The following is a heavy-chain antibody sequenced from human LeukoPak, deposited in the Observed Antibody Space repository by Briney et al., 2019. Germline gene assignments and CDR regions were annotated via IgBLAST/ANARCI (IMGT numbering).Heavy chain of an antibody. V-gene: IGHV4-4*07. J-gene: IGHJ5*02. D-gene: IGHD2-15*01. Sequence: SETLSLTCTVSGGSISSYYWSWIRQPAGKGLEWIGRIYTSGSTNYNPSLKSRVTMSVDTSKNQFSLKLSSVTAADTAVYYCARVSGYCSGGSCYDRFDPWGQGTLVTVSS. CDR3: ARVSGYCSGGSCYDRFDP. CDR2: IYTSGST. CDR1: GGSISSYY.